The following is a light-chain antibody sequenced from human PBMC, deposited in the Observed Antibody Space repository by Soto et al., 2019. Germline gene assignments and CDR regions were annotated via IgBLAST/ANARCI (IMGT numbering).Light chain of an antibody. CDR3: QTWGPGIRV. J-gene: IGLJ3*02. V-gene: IGLV4-69*01. CDR1: SGHSNYA. CDR2: VNKDGSL. Sequence: QLVLTQSPSASASLGASVKLTCTLSSGHSNYAIAWHQQQPEKGPRFLMKVNKDGSLLKGDGIADRFSGSTSGADRFLTISSLHSEDEADYYCQTWGPGIRVFGGGTKLTVL.